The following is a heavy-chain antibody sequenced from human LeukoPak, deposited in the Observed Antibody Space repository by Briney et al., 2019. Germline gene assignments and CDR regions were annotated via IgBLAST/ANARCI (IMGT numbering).Heavy chain of an antibody. J-gene: IGHJ4*02. V-gene: IGHV3-9*03. CDR1: GFTFDDYA. D-gene: IGHD5-12*01. CDR2: ISWNSGSI. CDR3: AKGTSDHSGYAYFDY. Sequence: GGSLRLSCAASGFTFDDYAMHWVRQAPGKGLEWVSGISWNSGSIGYADSVKGRFTISRDSAKNSLYLQMNSLRAEDMALYYCAKGTSDHSGYAYFDYWGQGTLVTVSS.